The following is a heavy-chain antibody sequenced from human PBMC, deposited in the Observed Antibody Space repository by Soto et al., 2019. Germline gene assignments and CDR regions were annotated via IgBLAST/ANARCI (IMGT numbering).Heavy chain of an antibody. CDR3: ARDTIAAAGTESNYYYYGMDV. D-gene: IGHD6-13*01. CDR2: IYTSGST. CDR1: GGSISSYY. J-gene: IGHJ6*02. V-gene: IGHV4-4*07. Sequence: PSETLSLTXTVSGGSISSYYWSWIRQPAGKGLEWIGRIYTSGSTNYNPSLKSRVTMSVDTSKNQFSLKLSSVTAADTAVYYCARDTIAAAGTESNYYYYGMDVWGQGTTVTVS.